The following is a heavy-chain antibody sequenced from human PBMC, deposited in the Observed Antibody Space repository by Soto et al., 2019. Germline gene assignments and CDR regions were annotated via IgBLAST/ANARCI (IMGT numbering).Heavy chain of an antibody. CDR2: ISSSGSTI. Sequence: GGSLRLSCAASGFTFSSYEMNWVRQAPGKWLEWVSYISSSGSTIYYADSVKGRFTISRDNAKNSLYLQMNSLRAEDTAVYYCARELLLWFGEPNNYFDYWGQGXLVTVSS. V-gene: IGHV3-48*03. D-gene: IGHD3-10*01. CDR3: ARELLLWFGEPNNYFDY. CDR1: GFTFSSYE. J-gene: IGHJ4*02.